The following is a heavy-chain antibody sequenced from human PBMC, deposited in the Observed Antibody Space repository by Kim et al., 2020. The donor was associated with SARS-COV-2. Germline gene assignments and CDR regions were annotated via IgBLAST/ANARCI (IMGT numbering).Heavy chain of an antibody. Sequence: GGSLRLSCAASGFTFSDYYMSWIRQAPGKGLEWVSYISSSGSTIYYADSVKGRFTISRDNAKNSLYLQMNSLRAEDTAVYYCARGLSSSWYYYYGMDVWGQGTTVTVSS. J-gene: IGHJ6*02. CDR3: ARGLSSSWYYYYGMDV. CDR1: GFTFSDYY. D-gene: IGHD6-13*01. CDR2: ISSSGSTI. V-gene: IGHV3-11*01.